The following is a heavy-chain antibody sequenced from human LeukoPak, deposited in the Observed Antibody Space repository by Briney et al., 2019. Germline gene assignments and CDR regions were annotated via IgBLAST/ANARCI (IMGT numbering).Heavy chain of an antibody. CDR3: AREGGIMITFGGVIEPYYFDY. V-gene: IGHV2-70*04. CDR2: IDWDDDK. CDR1: GFSLSTSGMR. J-gene: IGHJ4*02. D-gene: IGHD3-16*02. Sequence: SGPTLVNPTQTLTLTCTFSGFSLSTSGMRVSWIRQPPGKALEWLARIDWDDDKFYSTSLKTRLIISKDTSKNQVVLTMTNMDPVDTATYYCAREGGIMITFGGVIEPYYFDYWGQGTLVTVSS.